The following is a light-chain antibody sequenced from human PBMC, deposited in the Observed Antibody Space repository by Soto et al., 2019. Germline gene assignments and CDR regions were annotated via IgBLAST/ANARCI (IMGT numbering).Light chain of an antibody. CDR3: QQYGSSSIT. CDR2: DTS. CDR1: QSVSSNY. V-gene: IGKV3-20*01. Sequence: EIVLTQSPGTLSLSPGERATLSCRASQSVSSNYLAWYQQKPGQAPRLLFYDTSTRATGIADRFSGSGSGTDVTLTISRLEPEDFAVYYCQQYGSSSITFGQGTRLEIK. J-gene: IGKJ5*01.